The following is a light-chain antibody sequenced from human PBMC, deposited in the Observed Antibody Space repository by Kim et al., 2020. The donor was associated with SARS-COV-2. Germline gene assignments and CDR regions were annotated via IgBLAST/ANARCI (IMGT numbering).Light chain of an antibody. CDR1: SSDVGGYNY. Sequence: QSITFSCTGTSSDVGGYNYVSWYQQHPGKAPKLMIYDVSNRPSGVSNRFSGSKSGNTASLTISGLQAEDEADYYCSSYTSSSTWVFGGGTQLTVL. V-gene: IGLV2-14*03. CDR3: SSYTSSSTWV. J-gene: IGLJ3*02. CDR2: DVS.